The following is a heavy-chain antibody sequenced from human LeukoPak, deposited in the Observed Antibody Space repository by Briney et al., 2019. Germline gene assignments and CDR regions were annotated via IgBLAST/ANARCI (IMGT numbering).Heavy chain of an antibody. CDR1: GFTFSGYG. CDR2: ISYDGSYK. J-gene: IGHJ4*02. D-gene: IGHD3-9*01. V-gene: IGHV3-30*18. Sequence: GGSLRLSCAASGFTFSGYGMHWVRQAPGKGLEWVAVISYDGSYKYYADSVQGRFTISRDNSKNTLYLQMNSLRVEDTAVYYCAKVDFDYGDSWGQGTLVTVSS. CDR3: AKVDFDYGDS.